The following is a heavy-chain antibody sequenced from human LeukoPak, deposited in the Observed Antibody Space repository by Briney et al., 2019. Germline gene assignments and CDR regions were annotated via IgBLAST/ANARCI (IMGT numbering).Heavy chain of an antibody. CDR1: GFTFSNYG. D-gene: IGHD6-19*01. J-gene: IGHJ4*02. Sequence: PGGSLRLSCAASGFTFSNYGMHWVRQAPGKGLEWVAVISFDGSNKYYADSVKGRFTISRDNAKKSLYLQMNSLRAEDTAVYYCVRDMGGWQTYFDYWGQGTLVTVSS. CDR3: VRDMGGWQTYFDY. V-gene: IGHV3-30*03. CDR2: ISFDGSNK.